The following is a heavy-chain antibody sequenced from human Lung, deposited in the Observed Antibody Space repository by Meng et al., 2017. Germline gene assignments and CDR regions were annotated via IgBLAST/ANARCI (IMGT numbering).Heavy chain of an antibody. CDR2: IFHSGST. J-gene: IGHJ4*02. D-gene: IGHD1-26*01. CDR1: GGSITSSTW. V-gene: IGHV4-4*02. Sequence: QVQLQASGTGLVNPSGTLALTFACSGGSITSSTWWSCVRQTPGKGLEWFGEIFHSGSTNYNPPLESLVTISVDKAKDLFSLKVYPVTAADTATYYCARFDISSSGRGDYWGQGILVTVSS. CDR3: ARFDISSSGRGDY.